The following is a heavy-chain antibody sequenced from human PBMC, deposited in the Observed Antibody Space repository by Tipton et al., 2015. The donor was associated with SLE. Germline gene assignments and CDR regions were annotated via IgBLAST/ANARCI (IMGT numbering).Heavy chain of an antibody. V-gene: IGHV4-59*11. CDR3: ARGRYCTSTTCPGYFDY. J-gene: IGHJ4*02. Sequence: TLSLTCTVSGGSISDHYWSWIRQPPGKGLEWIGYIFYSGSTNYNPSLKSRVTISLDTTKNQFSLKLSSVTAADTAVYYCARGRYCTSTTCPGYFDYWGLGTLVTVSS. CDR2: IFYSGST. D-gene: IGHD2-2*01. CDR1: GGSISDHY.